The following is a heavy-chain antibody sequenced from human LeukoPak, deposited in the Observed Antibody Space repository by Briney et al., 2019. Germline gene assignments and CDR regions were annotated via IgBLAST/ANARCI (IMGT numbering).Heavy chain of an antibody. CDR3: ARELGYCSSTSCYDSRFDY. CDR1: GFTFSDYY. D-gene: IGHD2-2*01. V-gene: IGHV3-11*01. J-gene: IGHJ4*02. CDR2: ISSSGSTI. Sequence: GGSLRLSCAASGFTFSDYYMSWIRQAPGKGLEWVSYISSSGSTIYYADSVKGRLTISRDNAKNSLYLQMNSLRVEDTAVYYCARELGYCSSTSCYDSRFDYWGQGTLVTVSS.